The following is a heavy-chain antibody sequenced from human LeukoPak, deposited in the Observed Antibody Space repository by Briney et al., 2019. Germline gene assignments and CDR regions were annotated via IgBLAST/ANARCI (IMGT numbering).Heavy chain of an antibody. Sequence: GGSLRLSCAVSGFTFSAYGMHWVRQAPGKGLEWVAVISHDGTNKFYADSVRGRFTISRDNSKNRLYLQMISPRPEDTAVYYCTKSYSNSGDYWGQGTLVTVSS. CDR2: ISHDGTNK. V-gene: IGHV3-30*18. CDR1: GFTFSAYG. D-gene: IGHD4-11*01. J-gene: IGHJ4*02. CDR3: TKSYSNSGDY.